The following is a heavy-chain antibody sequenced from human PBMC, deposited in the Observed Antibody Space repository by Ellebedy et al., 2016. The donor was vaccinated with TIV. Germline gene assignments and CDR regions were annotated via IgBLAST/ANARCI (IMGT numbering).Heavy chain of an antibody. V-gene: IGHV4-39*07. CDR2: IYSSGST. D-gene: IGHD3-9*01. CDR3: ARAYPPHYDILTGYYLIGPFDY. CDR1: GGSISSSSYY. Sequence: MPSETLSLTCTVPGGSISSSSYYWGWIRQPPGKGLEWIGSIYSSGSTYYNPSLKSRVTMSVDTSKNQFSLKLSSVTAADTAVYYCARAYPPHYDILTGYYLIGPFDYWGQGTLVTVSS. J-gene: IGHJ4*02.